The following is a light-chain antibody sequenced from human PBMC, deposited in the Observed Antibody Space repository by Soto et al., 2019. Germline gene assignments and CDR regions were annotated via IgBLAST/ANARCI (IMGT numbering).Light chain of an antibody. CDR1: LNSRSL. CDR3: QQYGSSPT. V-gene: IGKV1-5*01. Sequence: DIQMALSPSLLFASVGGRLPITFRDSLNSRSLFAWYQQKPGKAPKLLIYAADSLESAVPSRFSGSGSGTDFTLTISRLEHEDFAEYYWQQYGSSPTFGQGTKVDIK. CDR2: AAD. J-gene: IGKJ1*01.